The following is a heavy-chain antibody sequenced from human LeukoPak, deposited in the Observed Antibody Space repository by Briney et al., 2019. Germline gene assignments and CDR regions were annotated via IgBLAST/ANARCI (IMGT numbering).Heavy chain of an antibody. CDR3: AKGILLDTAMVDY. CDR2: IWYDGSNK. D-gene: IGHD5-18*01. V-gene: IGHV3-33*06. Sequence: GGSLRLSCTTSGFSFGDYGVNWVRQAPGKGLEWVAVIWYDGSNKYYADSVKGRFTISRDNSKNTLYLQMNSLRAEDTAVYYCAKGILLDTAMVDYWGQGTLVTVSS. J-gene: IGHJ4*02. CDR1: GFSFGDYG.